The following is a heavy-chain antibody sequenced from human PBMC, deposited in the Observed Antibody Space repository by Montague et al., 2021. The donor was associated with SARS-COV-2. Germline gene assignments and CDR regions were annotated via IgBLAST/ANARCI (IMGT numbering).Heavy chain of an antibody. CDR2: IYYSGST. Sequence: SETLSLTCTVSGGSISSYYWSWIRQPPGKGLEWIGYIYYSGSTNYNPSLKSRVTISVDTSKNQFSLKLSSVTAADTAVYYCARIYYDILTGYYNRGAFDIWGQGTMVTVSS. J-gene: IGHJ3*02. V-gene: IGHV4-59*08. D-gene: IGHD3-9*01. CDR1: GGSISSYY. CDR3: ARIYYDILTGYYNRGAFDI.